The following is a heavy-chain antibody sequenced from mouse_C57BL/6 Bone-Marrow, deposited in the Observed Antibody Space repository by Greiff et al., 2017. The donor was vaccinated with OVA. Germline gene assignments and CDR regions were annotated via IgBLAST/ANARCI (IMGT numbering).Heavy chain of an antibody. J-gene: IGHJ1*03. CDR1: GFSLTSYA. V-gene: IGHV2-9-1*01. CDR2: IWPGGGT. CDR3: ARREVLDV. Sequence: VKLVESGPGLVAPSPSLSISCTVSGFSLTSYAISWVRQPPGKGLEWLGVIWPGGGTNYNSALKAKVSISKDNSKSQVFLKMNRLQTDDTARYYWARREVLDVWGTGTTVTVSS.